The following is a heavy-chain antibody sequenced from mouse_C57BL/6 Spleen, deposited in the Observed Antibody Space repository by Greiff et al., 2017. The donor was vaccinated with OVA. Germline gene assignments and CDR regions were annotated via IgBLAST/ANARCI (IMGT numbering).Heavy chain of an antibody. J-gene: IGHJ3*01. CDR3: AREGLTGTSFAY. V-gene: IGHV1-64*01. D-gene: IGHD4-1*01. CDR1: GYTFTSYW. Sequence: VKLQQPGAELVKPGASVKLSCKASGYTFTSYWMHWVKQRPGQGLEWIGMIHPNSGSTNYNEKFKSKATLTVDKSSSTAYMQLSRLTSEDSAVYYCAREGLTGTSFAYWGQGTLVTVSA. CDR2: IHPNSGST.